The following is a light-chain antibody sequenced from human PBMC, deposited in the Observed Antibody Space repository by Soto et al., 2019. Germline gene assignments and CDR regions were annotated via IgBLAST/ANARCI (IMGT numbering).Light chain of an antibody. CDR1: SSNIGSNY. CDR3: AAWEDSLSVHVV. J-gene: IGLJ2*01. CDR2: RNN. V-gene: IGLV1-47*01. Sequence: QSVLTQPPSASGTPGQSVTISCSGSSSNIGSNYVYWYQQLPGTAPKLLIYRNNQRPSGVPDRFSGSKSGTSASLAISGLRSEDEADYYCAAWEDSLSVHVVFGGGTKVTVL.